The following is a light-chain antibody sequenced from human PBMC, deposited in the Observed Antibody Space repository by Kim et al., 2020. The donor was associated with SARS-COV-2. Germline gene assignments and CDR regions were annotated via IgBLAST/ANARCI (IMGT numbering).Light chain of an antibody. CDR3: QQYGNSHT. J-gene: IGKJ2*01. Sequence: SLSPGERATLSCRARQSVKSNYVAWYQQRPGQAPRLLVYTASNRATGIPDRFSGSGSGTDFTLTISRLEPEDFAVYYCQQYGNSHTFGQGTKLEI. CDR2: TAS. CDR1: QSVKSNY. V-gene: IGKV3-20*01.